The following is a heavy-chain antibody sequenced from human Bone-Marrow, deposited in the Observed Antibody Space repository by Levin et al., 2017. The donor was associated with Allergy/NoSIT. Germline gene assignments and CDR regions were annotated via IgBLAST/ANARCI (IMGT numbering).Heavy chain of an antibody. Sequence: SSETLSLTCTVSGDSIISATYYWGWVRQPPGKGLEWIGSVYFSGSTYLSPFLKSRVTVSVDTSRSHFSLNLSSVTAADTAVYYCARVPALRFLDWFLDYWGRGVLVTVSS. V-gene: IGHV4-39*02. D-gene: IGHD3-9*01. CDR1: GDSIISATYY. CDR3: ARVPALRFLDWFLDY. CDR2: VYFSGST. J-gene: IGHJ4*02.